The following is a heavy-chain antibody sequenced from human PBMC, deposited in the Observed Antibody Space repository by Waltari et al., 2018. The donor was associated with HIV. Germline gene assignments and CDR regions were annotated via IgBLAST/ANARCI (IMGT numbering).Heavy chain of an antibody. V-gene: IGHV5-10-1*01. Sequence: VQPGPFWGGGEKARGVPEDSRKGFWKRVHGHLIRRVRQMPGKGLEWMGRIDPSDSYINYSPSFQGHVTISADKSINTAYLQWSSLKASDSAMYYCARAQGMTMTVEVAFDIWGQGTMVTVSP. J-gene: IGHJ3*02. CDR1: KRVHGHL. CDR2: IDPSDSYI. D-gene: IGHD3-22*01. CDR3: ARAQGMTMTVEVAFDI.